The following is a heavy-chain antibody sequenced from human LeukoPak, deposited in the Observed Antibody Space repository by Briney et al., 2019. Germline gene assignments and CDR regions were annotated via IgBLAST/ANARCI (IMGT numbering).Heavy chain of an antibody. CDR3: ASPPTSVIEYFQH. Sequence: SETLSLTCTVSGGSISSGGYYWSWIRQHPGKGLEWIGTIYYSGSTYYNPSLKSRVTISVDTSKNQFSLKLSSVTAADTALYYCASPPTSVIEYFQHWGQGTLVTVSS. CDR2: IYYSGST. D-gene: IGHD2-21*01. CDR1: GGSISSGGYY. V-gene: IGHV4-39*01. J-gene: IGHJ1*01.